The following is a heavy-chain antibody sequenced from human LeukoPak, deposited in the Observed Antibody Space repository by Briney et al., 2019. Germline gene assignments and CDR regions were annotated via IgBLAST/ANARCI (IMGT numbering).Heavy chain of an antibody. V-gene: IGHV3-21*01. CDR1: GFTFNSYS. CDR2: ISSSSSYI. CDR3: ARGKGGDFWSGYYSYYMDV. D-gene: IGHD3-3*01. J-gene: IGHJ6*03. Sequence: GGSLRLSCAASGFTFNSYSMNWVRQAPGKGLEWVSSISSSSSYIYYADSVKGRFTISRDNAKNSLYLQMNSLRAEDTAVYYCARGKGGDFWSGYYSYYMDVWGKGTTVTVSS.